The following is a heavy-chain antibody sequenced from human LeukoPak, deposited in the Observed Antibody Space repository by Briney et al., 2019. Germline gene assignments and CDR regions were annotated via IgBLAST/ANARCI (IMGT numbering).Heavy chain of an antibody. D-gene: IGHD2-21*02. J-gene: IGHJ3*02. V-gene: IGHV3-21*01. CDR2: ISSSSSYI. Sequence: PGGSLRLSCAASGFTFSSYSMNWVRQAPGKGLEWVSSISSSSSYIYYADSVKGRFTISRDNAKNSLYLQTNSLRAEDTAVYYCASLAYCGGDCGRQDAFDIWGQGTMVTVSS. CDR1: GFTFSSYS. CDR3: ASLAYCGGDCGRQDAFDI.